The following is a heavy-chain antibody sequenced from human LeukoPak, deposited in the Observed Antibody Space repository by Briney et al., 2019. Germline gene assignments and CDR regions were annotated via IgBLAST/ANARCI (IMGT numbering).Heavy chain of an antibody. CDR1: GFTSGFTFGDYA. V-gene: IGHV3-49*04. CDR3: TRTYYDSSGYLFDY. J-gene: IGHJ4*02. D-gene: IGHD3-22*01. CDR2: IRTKAYGGTT. Sequence: GGSLRLSCTASGFTSGFTFGDYAMSWVRQAPGKRLEWVGFIRTKAYGGTTEYAASVKGRFTISRDGSKSIAYLQMNSLKTEDTAVYYCTRTYYDSSGYLFDYWGQGTLVTVSS.